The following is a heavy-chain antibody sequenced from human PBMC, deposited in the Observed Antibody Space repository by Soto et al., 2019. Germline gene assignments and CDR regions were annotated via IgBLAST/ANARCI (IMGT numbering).Heavy chain of an antibody. CDR3: AAGDYYSATDY. D-gene: IGHD3-10*01. CDR2: ISGSTTYI. CDR1: GFTFSSFT. Sequence: GGSLRLSCAASGFTFSSFTMNWVRRAPGKGLEWVSSISGSTTYIFYADSVKGRFTISRDNAKNSLYLQMNSLRAEDTALYYCAAGDYYSATDYWGQGTLVTVSS. J-gene: IGHJ4*02. V-gene: IGHV3-21*01.